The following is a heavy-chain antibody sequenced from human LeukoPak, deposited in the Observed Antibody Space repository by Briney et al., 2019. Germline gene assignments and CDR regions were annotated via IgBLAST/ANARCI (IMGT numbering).Heavy chain of an antibody. J-gene: IGHJ4*02. CDR2: ISDSGGST. V-gene: IGHV3-23*01. CDR3: AKGGSSSWYFLDY. Sequence: GGSLRLSCAASGFTFSSYAMSWVRQAPGKGLEWVSAISDSGGSTYYADSVKGRFTISGDNSKNTLYLQMNSLRAEDTAVYYCAKGGSSSWYFLDYWGQGTLVTVSS. CDR1: GFTFSSYA. D-gene: IGHD6-13*01.